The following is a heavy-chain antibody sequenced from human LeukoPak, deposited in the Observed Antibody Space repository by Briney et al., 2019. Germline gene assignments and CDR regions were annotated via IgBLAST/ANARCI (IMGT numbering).Heavy chain of an antibody. V-gene: IGHV4-39*07. CDR2: INHSGST. CDR1: GGSISSGGYY. CDR3: ARKRSRDGYNT. D-gene: IGHD5-24*01. J-gene: IGHJ5*02. Sequence: SETLSLTCTVSGGSISSGGYYWSWIRQPPGKGLEWIGEINHSGSTNYNPSLKSRVTISVDTSKNQFSLKLSSVTAADTAVYYCARKRSRDGYNTWGQGTLVTVSS.